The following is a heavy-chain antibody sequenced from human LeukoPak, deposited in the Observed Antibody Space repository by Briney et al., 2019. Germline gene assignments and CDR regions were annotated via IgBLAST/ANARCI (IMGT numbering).Heavy chain of an antibody. V-gene: IGHV5-51*01. CDR1: GYRFTSYW. D-gene: IGHD3-10*01. J-gene: IGHJ5*02. Sequence: GESLKISCKGSGYRFTSYWIGWVRQMPGKGLEWMGIIYPGDSDTRYRPSFQGQVTISADKSITTAYLQLSSLKASDTAMYYCARYYYGSGRGANWFDPWGQGTLVTVSS. CDR3: ARYYYGSGRGANWFDP. CDR2: IYPGDSDT.